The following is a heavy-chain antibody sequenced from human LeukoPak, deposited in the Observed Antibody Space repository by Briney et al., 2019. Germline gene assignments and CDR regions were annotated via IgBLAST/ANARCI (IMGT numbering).Heavy chain of an antibody. CDR3: AKDLAYSNSRF. CDR1: GLTFSKYA. V-gene: IGHV3-23*01. CDR2: VSNSGGST. D-gene: IGHD6-13*01. J-gene: IGHJ4*02. Sequence: GGSLRLSCEASGLTFSKYAMTWVRQAPAKGLEWVSGVSNSGGSTYYADSVKGRFTISRDNSMNRLYLQMNSLRAEDTAVYYCAKDLAYSNSRFWGQGTLVTVSS.